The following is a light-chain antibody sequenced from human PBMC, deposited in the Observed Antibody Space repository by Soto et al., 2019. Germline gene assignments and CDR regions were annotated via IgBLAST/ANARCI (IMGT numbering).Light chain of an antibody. CDR1: QSVSSY. Sequence: EIVMTQSPATLSVSPWERATLSCMASQSVSSYLAWYQQKPGQAPRLLIYDASNRATGIPDRFSGSVSGTEFTLTINSLEPEDFAVYYCQQRNIWPPVTFGQGTRLEIK. V-gene: IGKV3-11*01. CDR3: QQRNIWPPVT. J-gene: IGKJ5*01. CDR2: DAS.